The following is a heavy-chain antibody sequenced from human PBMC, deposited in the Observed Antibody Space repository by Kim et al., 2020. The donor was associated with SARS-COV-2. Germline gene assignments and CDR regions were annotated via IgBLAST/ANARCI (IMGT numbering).Heavy chain of an antibody. CDR2: IKPDGSGR. J-gene: IGHJ4*02. CDR1: GFTFSNYW. CDR3: VRWRGVWYLDY. V-gene: IGHV3-7*03. D-gene: IGHD3-16*01. Sequence: GGSLRLSCAASGFTFSNYWMSWFRQAPGKGLEWVANIKPDGSGRYYVDSVKGRFTMSRDNAKNSLYLQMNSLRAEDTAVYYCVRWRGVWYLDYWGQGTLVTVSS.